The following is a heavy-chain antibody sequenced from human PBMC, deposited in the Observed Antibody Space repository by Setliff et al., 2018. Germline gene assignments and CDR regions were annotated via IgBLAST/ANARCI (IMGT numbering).Heavy chain of an antibody. CDR1: GYGLTTYY. CDR2: INPGGGSA. D-gene: IGHD6-13*01. V-gene: IGHV1-46*01. J-gene: IGHJ4*02. Sequence: ASVKVSCKASGYGLTTYYMHWVRQAPGQGLEWMGIINPGGGSASYAQKFQSRVTMTRDTSTSTFYMELSMLRSEDTAVYYCARGGMAAAGRKGVFEYWGQGTLVTVSS. CDR3: ARGGMAAAGRKGVFEY.